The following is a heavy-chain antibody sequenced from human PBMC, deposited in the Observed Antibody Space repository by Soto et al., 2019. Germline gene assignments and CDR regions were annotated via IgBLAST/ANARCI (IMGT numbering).Heavy chain of an antibody. CDR1: GFTFSTYA. Sequence: GGSLRLSCSASGFTFSTYAMHWVRQAPGKGLEYVSAISSNGETTYYADSVKGRFTISRDNSRKTLYLQMNSLRAEDTAVYYCANYYYDSSGWNFDYWGQGTLVTVSS. J-gene: IGHJ4*02. CDR3: ANYYYDSSGWNFDY. D-gene: IGHD3-22*01. V-gene: IGHV3-64*04. CDR2: ISSNGETT.